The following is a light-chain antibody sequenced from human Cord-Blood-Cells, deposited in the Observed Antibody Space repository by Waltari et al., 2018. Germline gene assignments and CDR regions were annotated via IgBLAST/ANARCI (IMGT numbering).Light chain of an antibody. Sequence: QSAPPQPASVSGSPGQSITISCTGTSSDVGGYNYDSWYQQHPGKAPKLMIYDVSNRPSGVSNRFSGSKSGNTASLTISGLQAEDEADYYCSSYTSSSTRVFGGGTKLTVL. J-gene: IGLJ2*01. CDR2: DVS. CDR1: SSDVGGYNY. CDR3: SSYTSSSTRV. V-gene: IGLV2-14*01.